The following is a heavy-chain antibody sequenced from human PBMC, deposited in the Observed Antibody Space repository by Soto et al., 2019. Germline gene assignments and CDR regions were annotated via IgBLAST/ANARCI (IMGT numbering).Heavy chain of an antibody. V-gene: IGHV1-8*01. J-gene: IGHJ6*03. CDR2: MNPNSGNT. CDR1: GYTFTSYY. Sequence: ASVKVSCKASGYTFTSYYINWVRRATGQGLEWMGWMNPNSGNTGYAQKFQGRVTMTRNTSISTAYMELSSLRSEDTAVYYCARAVVLRFLEGPYYYMDGWGKGTTVTVXS. CDR3: ARAVVLRFLEGPYYYMDG. D-gene: IGHD3-3*01.